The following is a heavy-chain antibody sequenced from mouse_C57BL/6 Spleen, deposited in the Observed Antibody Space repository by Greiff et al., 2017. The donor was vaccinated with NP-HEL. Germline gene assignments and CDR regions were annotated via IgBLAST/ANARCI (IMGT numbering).Heavy chain of an antibody. CDR1: GYAFSSSW. CDR3: ARDYGNRYAMDY. J-gene: IGHJ4*01. CDR2: IYPGDGDT. Sequence: QVQLQQSGPELVKPGASVKISCKASGYAFSSSWMNRVKQRPGKGLEWIGRIYPGDGDTNYNGKFKGKATLTADKSSSTAYMQLSSLTSEDSAVYFCARDYGNRYAMDYWGQGTSVTVSS. V-gene: IGHV1-82*01. D-gene: IGHD2-1*01.